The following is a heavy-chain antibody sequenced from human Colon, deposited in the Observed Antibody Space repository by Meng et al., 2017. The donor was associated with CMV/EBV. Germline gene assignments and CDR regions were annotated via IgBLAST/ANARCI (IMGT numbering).Heavy chain of an antibody. CDR2: INTEGDFA. D-gene: IGHD3-10*01. CDR3: ARRGKISGSNWFDP. Sequence: GGSLRLSCAASGFIFSSHSMNWVRQAPGKGLVWVSCINTEGDFARYADSVKGRFAISRDNAKNTLYLQMNSLRAEDTAFYYCARRGKISGSNWFDPWGQGTLVTVSS. J-gene: IGHJ5*02. CDR1: GFIFSSHS. V-gene: IGHV3-74*01.